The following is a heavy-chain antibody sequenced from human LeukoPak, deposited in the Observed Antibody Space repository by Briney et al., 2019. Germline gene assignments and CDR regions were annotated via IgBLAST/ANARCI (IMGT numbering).Heavy chain of an antibody. D-gene: IGHD2-2*01. CDR2: IYYSGNT. CDR1: GGSISSSSYY. Sequence: SETLSLTCTVSGGSISSSSYYWGWIRQPPGKGLEWIGSIYYSGNTYYNPSLKSRVPISVDTSKNQFSLKLSSVSAADTAVYYCARYYCSSTSCYHGYWGQGTLVTVSS. J-gene: IGHJ4*02. CDR3: ARYYCSSTSCYHGY. V-gene: IGHV4-39*01.